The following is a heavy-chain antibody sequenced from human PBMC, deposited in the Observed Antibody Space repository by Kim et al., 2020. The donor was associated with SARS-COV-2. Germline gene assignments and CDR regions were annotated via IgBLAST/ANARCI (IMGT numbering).Heavy chain of an antibody. CDR3: ARDYFWYSSSWFYFDY. Sequence: GGSLRLSCAASGFTFSSYWMSWVRQAPGKGLEWVANIKQDGSEKYYVDSVKGRFTTSRDNAKNSLYLQMNSLRAEDTAVYYCARDYFWYSSSWFYFDYWGQGTLVTVSS. V-gene: IGHV3-7*03. CDR2: IKQDGSEK. D-gene: IGHD6-13*01. J-gene: IGHJ4*02. CDR1: GFTFSSYW.